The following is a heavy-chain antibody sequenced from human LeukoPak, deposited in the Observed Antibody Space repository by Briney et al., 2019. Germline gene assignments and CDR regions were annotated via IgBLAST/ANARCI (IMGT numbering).Heavy chain of an antibody. Sequence: PSETLSLTCTVSGGSISSFYWSWIRQPAGKGLEWIGRIYTSGSTNYNPSLKSRVTISVDTSKNQFSLKLSSVTAADTAVYYCARETSQKGAHYMDVWGKGTTITISS. V-gene: IGHV4-4*07. D-gene: IGHD3-16*01. CDR3: ARETSQKGAHYMDV. CDR1: GGSISSFY. J-gene: IGHJ6*03. CDR2: IYTSGST.